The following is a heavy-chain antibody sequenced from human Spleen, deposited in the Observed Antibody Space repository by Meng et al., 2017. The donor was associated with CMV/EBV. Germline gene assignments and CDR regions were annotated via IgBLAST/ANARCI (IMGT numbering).Heavy chain of an antibody. CDR3: ARGPNNIVVVPAATYYYYGMDV. V-gene: IGHV1-58*01. Sequence: SVKVSCKASGFTFTSSAVQWVRQARGQRLEWIGWIVVGSGNTNYAQKFQERVTVTRDMSTSTAYMELSSLRSEDTAVYYCARGPNNIVVVPAATYYYYGMDVWGQGTTVTVSS. J-gene: IGHJ6*02. D-gene: IGHD2-2*01. CDR2: IVVGSGNT. CDR1: GFTFTSSA.